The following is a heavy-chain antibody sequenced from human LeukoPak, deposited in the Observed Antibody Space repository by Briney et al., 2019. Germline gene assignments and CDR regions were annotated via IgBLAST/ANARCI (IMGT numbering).Heavy chain of an antibody. CDR3: ARDMTDWWFDP. J-gene: IGHJ5*02. V-gene: IGHV4-31*03. CDR2: IYYSGST. Sequence: PSETLSLTCTVSGGSISSGGYYWSWLRQHPGKGLEWIGYIYYSGSTHYNPSLKSRVTISVDTSKNQFSLKLSSVTAADTAVYYCARDMTDWWFDPWGQGTLVTVSS. CDR1: GGSISSGGYY. D-gene: IGHD3-9*01.